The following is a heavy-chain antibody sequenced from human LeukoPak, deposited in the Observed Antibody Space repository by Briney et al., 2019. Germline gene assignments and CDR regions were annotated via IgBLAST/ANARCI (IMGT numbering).Heavy chain of an antibody. CDR3: ARGHYYGSGSYRHRGGNWFDS. CDR1: GGSFSGYY. CDR2: INHSGST. D-gene: IGHD3-10*01. J-gene: IGHJ5*01. Sequence: SETLSLTCAVYGGSFSGYYWSWIRQPPGKGLEWIGEINHSGSTNYNPSLKSRVTISEDTSKNQFSLKLSSVTAADTAVYYCARGHYYGSGSYRHRGGNWFDSWGQGTLVTVSS. V-gene: IGHV4-34*01.